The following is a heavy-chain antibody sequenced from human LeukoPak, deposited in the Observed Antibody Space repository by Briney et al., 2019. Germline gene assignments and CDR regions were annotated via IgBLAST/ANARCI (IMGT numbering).Heavy chain of an antibody. CDR2: IYYSGST. V-gene: IGHV4-39*01. J-gene: IGHJ4*02. CDR1: GGSISSYY. CDR3: ARRDRITLPAAPFDY. D-gene: IGHD2-2*01. Sequence: PSETLSLTCTVSGGSISSYYWSWIRQPPGKGLEWIGSIYYSGSTYYNPSLKSRVTISVDTSKNQFSLKLSSVTAADTAVYYCARRDRITLPAAPFDYWGQGTLVTVSS.